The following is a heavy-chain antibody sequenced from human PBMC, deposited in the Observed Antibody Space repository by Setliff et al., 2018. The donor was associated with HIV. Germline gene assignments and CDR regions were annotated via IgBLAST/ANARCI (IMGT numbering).Heavy chain of an antibody. D-gene: IGHD3-3*01. CDR2: IFPNDEK. CDR1: GFSLSNTRMG. CDR3: ARYNFRRGYWDYFDY. V-gene: IGHV2-26*01. Sequence: GPTLVNPTETLTLTCTVSGFSLSNTRMGVSWIRQPPGKALEWLAHIFPNDEKSYSASLKSRVNISEDTSKSQVVLTMTNMDPLDTATYFCARYNFRRGYWDYFDYWGQGTQVTVSS. J-gene: IGHJ4*02.